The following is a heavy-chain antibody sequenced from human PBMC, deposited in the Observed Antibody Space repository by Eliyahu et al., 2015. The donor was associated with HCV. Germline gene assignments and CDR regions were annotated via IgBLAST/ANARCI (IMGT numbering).Heavy chain of an antibody. Sequence: KPGSSVKVSCKASGGTFSSYAISWVRQAPGQGLEWMGGIIPIFGTANYAQKFQGRVTITADESTSTAYMELSSLRSEDTAVYYCARDRGFHKYSSSWYYPLYYYYGMDVWGQGTTVTVSS. D-gene: IGHD6-13*01. CDR2: IIPIFGTA. V-gene: IGHV1-69*01. CDR1: GGTFSSYA. CDR3: ARDRGFHKYSSSWYYPLYYYYGMDV. J-gene: IGHJ6*02.